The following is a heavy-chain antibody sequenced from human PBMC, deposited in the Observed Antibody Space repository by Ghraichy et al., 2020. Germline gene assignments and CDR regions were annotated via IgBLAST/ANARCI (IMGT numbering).Heavy chain of an antibody. V-gene: IGHV4-59*01. J-gene: IGHJ5*02. Sequence: SQTLSLTCTVSGGSISSYYWSWIRQPPGKGLEWIGSIYYSGSTNSNPSLKSRVTISVDTSKNQFSLKLSSVTAADTAVYFWSRDPLYYYDSSDYYPRGWFDPWGQGTLVTVSS. D-gene: IGHD3-22*01. CDR3: SRDPLYYYDSSDYYPRGWFDP. CDR2: IYYSGST. CDR1: GGSISSYY.